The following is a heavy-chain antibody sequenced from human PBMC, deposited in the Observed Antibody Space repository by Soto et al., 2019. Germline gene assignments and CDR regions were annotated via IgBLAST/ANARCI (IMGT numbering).Heavy chain of an antibody. D-gene: IGHD5-12*01. J-gene: IGHJ5*02. Sequence: QVQLVQSGAEVKKPGSSVKVSCKASGGTFSSYAISWVRQAPGQGLEWMGGILPIFGTANYAQKFQGSVTITAHESTSTAYTELSSLRSEDTAVYYCATLPKATERNWFDPWGQGTLVTVSS. CDR2: ILPIFGTA. CDR1: GGTFSSYA. V-gene: IGHV1-69*12. CDR3: ATLPKATERNWFDP.